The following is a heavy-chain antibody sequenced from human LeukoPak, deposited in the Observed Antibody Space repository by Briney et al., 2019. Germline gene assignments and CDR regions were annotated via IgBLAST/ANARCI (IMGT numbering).Heavy chain of an antibody. V-gene: IGHV4-61*02. J-gene: IGHJ4*02. CDR3: AREQIWFGERYFDY. CDR1: GGSISSGSYY. CDR2: IYTSGST. D-gene: IGHD3-10*01. Sequence: SQTLSLTCTVSGGSISSGSYYWSWIRQPAGKGLEWIGRIYTSGSTNYNPSLKSRVTISVDTSKNQFSLKLSSVTAADTAVYYCAREQIWFGERYFDYWGQGTLVTVSS.